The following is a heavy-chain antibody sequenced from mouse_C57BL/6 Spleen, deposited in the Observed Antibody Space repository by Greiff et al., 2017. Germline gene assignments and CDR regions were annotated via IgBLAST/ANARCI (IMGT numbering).Heavy chain of an antibody. CDR3: TYYGSSYDAMDY. D-gene: IGHD1-1*01. V-gene: IGHV14-1*01. CDR1: GFNIKDYY. Sequence: VQLQQSGAELVRPGASVKLSCTASGFNIKDYYMHWVKQRPEQGLEWIGRLDPEDGDTEYAPKFQGKATMTADTSSNTAYLQLSSLTSEDTAVYYCTYYGSSYDAMDYWGQGTSVTVSS. J-gene: IGHJ4*01. CDR2: LDPEDGDT.